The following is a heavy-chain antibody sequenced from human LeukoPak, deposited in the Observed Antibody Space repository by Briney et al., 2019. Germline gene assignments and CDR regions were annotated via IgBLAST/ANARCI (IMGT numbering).Heavy chain of an antibody. CDR2: INHSGST. Sequence: SETLSLTCAVYGGSFSGYYWSWTRQPPGKGLEWIGEINHSGSTNYNPSLKSRVTISVDTSKNQFSLKLSSVTAADTAVYYCARVSSSGWYVSRQFDPWGQGTLVTVSS. CDR1: GGSFSGYY. J-gene: IGHJ5*02. V-gene: IGHV4-34*01. CDR3: ARVSSSGWYVSRQFDP. D-gene: IGHD6-19*01.